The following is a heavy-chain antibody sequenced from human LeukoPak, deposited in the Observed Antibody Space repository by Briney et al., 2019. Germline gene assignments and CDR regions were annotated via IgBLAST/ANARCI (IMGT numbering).Heavy chain of an antibody. J-gene: IGHJ6*04. D-gene: IGHD3-9*01. CDR1: GGSVSSGSYY. CDR2: IYYSGST. CDR3: AREGSHRLGYFVSGEYYYYGMDV. V-gene: IGHV4-61*01. Sequence: SETLSLTCTASGGSVSSGSYYWSWIRQPPGKGLEWIGYIYYSGSTNYNPSLKSRVTISVDTSKNQFSLKLSSVTAADTAVYYCAREGSHRLGYFVSGEYYYYGMDVWGKGTTVTVSS.